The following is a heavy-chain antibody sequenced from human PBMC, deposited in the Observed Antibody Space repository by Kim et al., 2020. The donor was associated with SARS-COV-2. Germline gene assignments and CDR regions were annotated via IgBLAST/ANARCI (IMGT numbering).Heavy chain of an antibody. D-gene: IGHD3-3*01. CDR2: IYYSGST. CDR3: ARAGITIFGVVTHFDY. Sequence: SETLSLTCTVSGGSISSGGYYWSWIRQHPGTGLEWIGYIYYSGSTYYNPSLKSRVTISVDTSKNQFSLKLSSVTAADTAVYYCARAGITIFGVVTHFDYWSQGTLVTVSS. V-gene: IGHV4-31*03. CDR1: GGSISSGGYY. J-gene: IGHJ4*02.